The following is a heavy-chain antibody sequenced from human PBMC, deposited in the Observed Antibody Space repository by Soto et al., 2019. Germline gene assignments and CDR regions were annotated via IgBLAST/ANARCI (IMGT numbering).Heavy chain of an antibody. CDR1: GGSISSGDYY. CDR2: IYYSGST. J-gene: IGHJ5*02. CDR3: ARTPMVRGVILLNWFDP. D-gene: IGHD3-10*01. V-gene: IGHV4-30-4*01. Sequence: PSETLSLTCTVSGGSISSGDYYWSWIRQPPGKGLEWIGYIYYSGSTYYNPSLKSRVTISVDTSKNQFSLKLSSVTAADTAVYYCARTPMVRGVILLNWFDPWGQGTLVTVSS.